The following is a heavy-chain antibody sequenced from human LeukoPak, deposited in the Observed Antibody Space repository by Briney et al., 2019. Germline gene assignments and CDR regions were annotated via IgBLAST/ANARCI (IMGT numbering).Heavy chain of an antibody. Sequence: PGGSLRLSCAASGFTFSSYAMSWVRQAPGKGLEWVSVISGGGTSTYYADSVKGRFTISKDNSRNTLYLQMNSLGAEDTAVYYCAKTSIAVANPIDYWGQGTLVTVSS. V-gene: IGHV3-23*01. J-gene: IGHJ4*02. D-gene: IGHD6-19*01. CDR1: GFTFSSYA. CDR3: AKTSIAVANPIDY. CDR2: ISGGGTST.